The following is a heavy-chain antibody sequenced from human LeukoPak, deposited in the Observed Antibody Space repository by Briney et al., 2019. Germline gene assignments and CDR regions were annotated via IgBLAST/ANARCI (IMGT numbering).Heavy chain of an antibody. V-gene: IGHV3-72*01. D-gene: IGHD3-22*01. Sequence: GGSLRLSCAASGFTFSDHYIDWVRQAPGQGLEWVGRINNKANNYITQYAAFVQGRFTISRDNSKNTLYLQINSLKTEDTAVYYCARDSSGQGDYWGQGTLVTVSS. CDR1: GFTFSDHY. CDR2: INNKANNYIT. CDR3: ARDSSGQGDY. J-gene: IGHJ4*02.